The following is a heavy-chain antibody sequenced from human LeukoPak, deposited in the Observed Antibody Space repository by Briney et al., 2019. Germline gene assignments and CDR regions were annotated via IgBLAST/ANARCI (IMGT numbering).Heavy chain of an antibody. CDR2: IYYSGST. V-gene: IGHV4-39*07. CDR3: ARDIVRWDREAFDI. D-gene: IGHD1-26*01. Sequence: PSETLSLTCTVSGGSISSSSYYWGWIRQPPGKGLEWIGSIYYSGSTYYNPSLKSQVTISVDTSKNQFSLKLSSVTAADTAVYYCARDIVRWDREAFDIWGQGTMVTVSS. J-gene: IGHJ3*02. CDR1: GGSISSSSYY.